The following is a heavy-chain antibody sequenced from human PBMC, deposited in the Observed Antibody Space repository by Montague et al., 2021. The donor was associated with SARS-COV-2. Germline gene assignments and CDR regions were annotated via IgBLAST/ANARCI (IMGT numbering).Heavy chain of an antibody. V-gene: IGHV4-34*01. Sequence: SETLSLTCAVYDGSFSGYYWNWIRQHPGKGLEWIGEISHGGTTNYNPSLKSRATISLDKSKSQFSLKLTSVTAADTAIYYCGRGRKVVPWFRYYDMDVWGQGTTVTVSS. CDR2: ISHGGTT. J-gene: IGHJ6*02. CDR1: DGSFSGYY. D-gene: IGHD1-14*01. CDR3: GRGRKVVPWFRYYDMDV.